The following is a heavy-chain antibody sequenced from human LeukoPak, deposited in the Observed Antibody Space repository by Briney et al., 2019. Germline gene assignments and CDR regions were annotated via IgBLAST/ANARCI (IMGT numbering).Heavy chain of an antibody. V-gene: IGHV3-33*06. CDR1: GFTFSSYG. J-gene: IGHJ4*02. CDR2: IWYGGSNK. D-gene: IGHD6-6*01. Sequence: PGGSLRLSCAASGFTFSSYGMHWVRQAPGKGLEWVAVIWYGGSNKYYADSVKGRFTISRDNSKNTLYLQMNSLRAEDTAVYYCAKLPTPVRIAARGYFDYWGQGTLVTVSS. CDR3: AKLPTPVRIAARGYFDY.